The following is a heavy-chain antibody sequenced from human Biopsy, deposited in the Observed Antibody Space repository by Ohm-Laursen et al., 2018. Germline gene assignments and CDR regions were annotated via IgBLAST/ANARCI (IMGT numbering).Heavy chain of an antibody. CDR2: IDSMFGTT. CDR1: GGTFSSFG. Sequence: SSVKVSCKVSGGTFSSFGISWVRQAPGQGLEWMGEIDSMFGTTNYAQTFQGRVTITADESTSTAYMEVSSLRSEGTAVYYCAKRGVERGRPLAYWGQGTLVTVSS. V-gene: IGHV1-69*01. CDR3: AKRGVERGRPLAY. J-gene: IGHJ4*02. D-gene: IGHD1-1*01.